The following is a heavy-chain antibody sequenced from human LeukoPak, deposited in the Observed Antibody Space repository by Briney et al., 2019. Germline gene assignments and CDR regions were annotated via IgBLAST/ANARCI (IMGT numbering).Heavy chain of an antibody. Sequence: AGGSLRLSCVASGITFSSYSMNWVRQAPGKGLEWISYISSFSGTISYADSVKGRFTISRDNAKNSLYLQMNSLRAEDTAVYYCARDQGGLGYWGQGTLVTVSS. CDR1: GITFSSYS. V-gene: IGHV3-48*01. D-gene: IGHD3-16*01. CDR3: ARDQGGLGY. J-gene: IGHJ4*02. CDR2: ISSFSGTI.